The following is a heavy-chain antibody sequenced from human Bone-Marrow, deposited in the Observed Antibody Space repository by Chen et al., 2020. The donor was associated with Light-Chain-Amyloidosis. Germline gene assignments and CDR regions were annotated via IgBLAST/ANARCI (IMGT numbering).Heavy chain of an antibody. CDR2: IYPDDSDA. J-gene: IGHJ4*02. V-gene: IGHV5-51*01. CDR3: ARRRDGYNVDY. Sequence: EVQLEQSGPEVKKPGESLKISCKGSGYTFPNYWIGWVRQMPGKGLEWMGVIYPDDSDARYSPSFEGQVTISADKSITTAYLQWRSLKASDTDMYYCARRRDGYNVDYWGQGTLVPVSS. D-gene: IGHD5-12*01. CDR1: GYTFPNYW.